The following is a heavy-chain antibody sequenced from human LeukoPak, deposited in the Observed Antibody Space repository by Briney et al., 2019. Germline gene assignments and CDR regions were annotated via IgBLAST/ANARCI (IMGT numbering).Heavy chain of an antibody. D-gene: IGHD2-2*01. CDR1: GYTFSTYG. V-gene: IGHV1-18*01. J-gene: IGHJ5*02. CDR3: ARVGRDCSDINCYWADWFDP. CDR2: ISGSTGST. Sequence: ASVKVSCKASGYTFSTYGITWVREAPGQGPEWLGWISGSTGSTHYAQAVQGRVTMTTDTSTATAYMELRSLRSDDTAVYYCARVGRDCSDINCYWADWFDPWGQGTLVIVSS.